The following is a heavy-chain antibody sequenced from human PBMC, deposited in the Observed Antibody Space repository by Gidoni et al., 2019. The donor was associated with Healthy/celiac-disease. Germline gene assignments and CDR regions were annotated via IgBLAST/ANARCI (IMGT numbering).Heavy chain of an antibody. CDR3: ARRMITFGGVIAGGAFDI. CDR1: GFTFDDYA. V-gene: IGHV3-9*01. J-gene: IGHJ3*02. Sequence: EVQLVESGGGLVQPGRSLRLSCAASGFTFDDYAMHWVRQAPGKGLEWVSGISWNSGSIGYADSVKGRFTISRDNAKNSLYLQMNSLRAEDTALYYCARRMITFGGVIAGGAFDIWGQGTMVTVSS. D-gene: IGHD3-16*02. CDR2: ISWNSGSI.